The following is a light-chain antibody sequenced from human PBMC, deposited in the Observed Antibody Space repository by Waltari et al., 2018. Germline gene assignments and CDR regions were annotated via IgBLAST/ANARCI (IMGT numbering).Light chain of an antibody. Sequence: YELTQPPSVSVAPGNTAKISCVGPDIRAKTVHWYQQKPGQAPVLVIYDDTVRPSGIPKRFSASDTATLTIARVEAGDEAVYYCQVWDGDSDHPVFGGGTKLTVL. CDR3: QVWDGDSDHPV. CDR2: DDT. CDR1: DIRAKT. V-gene: IGLV3-21*03. J-gene: IGLJ2*01.